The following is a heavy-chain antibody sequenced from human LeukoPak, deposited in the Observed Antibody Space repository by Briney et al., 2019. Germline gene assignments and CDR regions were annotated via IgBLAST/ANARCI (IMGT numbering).Heavy chain of an antibody. J-gene: IGHJ3*02. Sequence: SQTLSLTCTVSGGSISSGSYYWSWIRQPAGKGLEWIGRIYTSGSTNYNPSLKSRVTISVDTSKNQFSLKLSSVTAADTAVYYCARLNRAAFDIWGQGTMVTVSS. CDR2: IYTSGST. D-gene: IGHD2/OR15-2a*01. CDR1: GGSISSGSYY. CDR3: ARLNRAAFDI. V-gene: IGHV4-61*02.